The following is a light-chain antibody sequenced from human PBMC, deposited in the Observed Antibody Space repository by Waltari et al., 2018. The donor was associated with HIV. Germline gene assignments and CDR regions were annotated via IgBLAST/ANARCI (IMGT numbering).Light chain of an antibody. Sequence: QSVLTQPPSVSGAPGQTVTISCTGSSSNIGANYDVLWYQQLPGRAPKVLVYGNIYRPPGVPDRFSGSKSGTSASLAITGLQADDEGYYYCQSYDTRSSGFLVFGGGTKVTVL. V-gene: IGLV1-40*01. CDR1: SSNIGANYD. CDR3: QSYDTRSSGFLV. J-gene: IGLJ3*02. CDR2: GNI.